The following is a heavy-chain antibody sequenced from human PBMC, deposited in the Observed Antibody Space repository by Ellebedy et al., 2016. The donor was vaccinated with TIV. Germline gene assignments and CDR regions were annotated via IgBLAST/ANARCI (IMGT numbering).Heavy chain of an antibody. CDR1: GFTFTNNG. CDR3: AKIGDSSSWYNWFDP. Sequence: GGSLRLXXVASGFTFTNNGIHWVRQAPGKGLEWVAVISSDGSKRYYADSVKGRFTISRDNSKNTLYLQMDSLGTEDTGIYYCAKIGDSSSWYNWFDPWGQGTLVTVSS. D-gene: IGHD6-13*01. CDR2: ISSDGSKR. J-gene: IGHJ5*02. V-gene: IGHV3-30*18.